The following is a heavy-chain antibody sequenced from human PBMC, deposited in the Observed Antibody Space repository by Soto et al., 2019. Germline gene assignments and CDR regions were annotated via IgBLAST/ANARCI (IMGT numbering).Heavy chain of an antibody. CDR1: GFPFSRYS. CDR2: IASHGGGR. D-gene: IGHD1-1*01. CDR3: VKEHVNGWPNLEF. Sequence: GGSLRLSCAASGFPFSRYSMHLVRQAPGKGLDWVAVIASHGGGRFYGDSVDGRFSISRDNSADTVYLHMNSLRDDDTAVYFCVKEHVNGWPNLEFWGQGALVTVSS. V-gene: IGHV3-30*18. J-gene: IGHJ1*01.